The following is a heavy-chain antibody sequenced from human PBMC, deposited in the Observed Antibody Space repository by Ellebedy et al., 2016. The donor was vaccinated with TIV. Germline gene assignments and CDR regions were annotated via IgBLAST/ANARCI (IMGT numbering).Heavy chain of an antibody. CDR2: ISGSGGST. V-gene: IGHV3-23*01. J-gene: IGHJ4*02. Sequence: ETLSLTCAASGFTFSSYAMSWVRQAPGKGLEWVSAISGSGGSTYYADSVKGRFTISRDNSKNTLYLQMNSLRAEDTAVYYCAKDLQLRYFDWINTVYFDYWGQGTLVTVSS. D-gene: IGHD3-9*01. CDR1: GFTFSSYA. CDR3: AKDLQLRYFDWINTVYFDY.